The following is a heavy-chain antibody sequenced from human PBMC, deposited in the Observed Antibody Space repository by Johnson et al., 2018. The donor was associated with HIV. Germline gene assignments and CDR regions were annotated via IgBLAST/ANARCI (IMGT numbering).Heavy chain of an antibody. J-gene: IGHJ3*02. CDR3: ASVLAAAAMGAFDI. CDR1: GFTFSDSY. D-gene: IGHD6-13*01. Sequence: QVQLVESGGGLVQPGGSLRLSCAASGFTFSDSYMNWIRQAPGTGLEWVSYISGSDGAIWYADSVKGRFTVSRDNAKNSVYLQMNSLRAEDTAVYYCASVLAAAAMGAFDIWGQGTMVTVSS. CDR2: ISGSDGAI. V-gene: IGHV3-11*04.